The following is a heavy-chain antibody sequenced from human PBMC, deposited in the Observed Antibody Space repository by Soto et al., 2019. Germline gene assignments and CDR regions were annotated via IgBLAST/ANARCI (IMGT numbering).Heavy chain of an antibody. J-gene: IGHJ6*02. Sequence: SVKSACKASGYTFTIYYIKYIRQATGQALEWMGWMNPNSGNTGYAQKFQGRVTMTRNTSISTAYMELSSLRSEDTAVYYCASGVIRSGWYAMDVRGQGTTVTVSS. D-gene: IGHD6-19*01. CDR3: ASGVIRSGWYAMDV. V-gene: IGHV1-8*01. CDR2: MNPNSGNT. CDR1: GYTFTIYY.